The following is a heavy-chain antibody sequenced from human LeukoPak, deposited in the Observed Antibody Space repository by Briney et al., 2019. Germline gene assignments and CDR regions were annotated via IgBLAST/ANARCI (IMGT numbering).Heavy chain of an antibody. CDR2: IYYSGST. V-gene: IGHV4-59*01. CDR3: ARDLYYYGSGSSYFDY. CDR1: GGSISSYY. Sequence: SETLSLTCTVSGGSISSYYWSWIRQPPGKGLEWIGYIYYSGSTNYNPSLKSRVTISVDTSKNQFSLKLSSVTAADTAVYYCARDLYYYGSGSSYFDYWGQGTLVTVSS. J-gene: IGHJ4*02. D-gene: IGHD3-10*01.